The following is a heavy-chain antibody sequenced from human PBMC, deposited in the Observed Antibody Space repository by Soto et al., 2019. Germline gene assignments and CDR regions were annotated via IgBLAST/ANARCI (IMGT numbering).Heavy chain of an antibody. J-gene: IGHJ4*02. CDR3: AKDQREYSGYDGPFDY. CDR2: ISWNSGSI. D-gene: IGHD5-12*01. CDR1: GFTFDDYA. V-gene: IGHV3-9*01. Sequence: EVQLVESGGGLVQPGRSLRLSCAASGFTFDDYAMHWVRQAPGKGLEWVSGISWNSGSIGYADSVKGRFTISRDNAKNSLYLQMNSLRAEDTALYYCAKDQREYSGYDGPFDYWGQGTLVTVSS.